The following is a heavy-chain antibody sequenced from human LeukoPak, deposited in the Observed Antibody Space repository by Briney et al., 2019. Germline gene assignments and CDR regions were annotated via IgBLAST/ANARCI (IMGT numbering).Heavy chain of an antibody. V-gene: IGHV4-34*01. CDR1: GGSFSGYY. CDR2: INHSGST. CDR3: ARARRRFDP. J-gene: IGHJ5*02. Sequence: SETLSLTCAVYGGSFSGYYWSWIRQPPGKGLEWIGEINHSGSTNYNPSLKSRVTISVDTSRNQFSLKLSSVTAADTAVYYCARARRRFDPWGQGTLVTVSS.